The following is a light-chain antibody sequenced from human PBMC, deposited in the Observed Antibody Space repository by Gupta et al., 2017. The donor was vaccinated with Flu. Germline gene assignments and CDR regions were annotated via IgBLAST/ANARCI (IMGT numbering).Light chain of an antibody. V-gene: IGKV2-28*01. CDR1: QTFVHASGNSY. Sequence: DVVLTQSPLSLAVTPGEPASISCESSQTFVHASGNSYLSWYLQKPGQSLQLLIYLASSRASGVPDRFSGSGSGSEFTLKITAVEADDVGFYFCLQTHHTPYTFGQGTKLEIK. CDR3: LQTHHTPYT. CDR2: LAS. J-gene: IGKJ2*01.